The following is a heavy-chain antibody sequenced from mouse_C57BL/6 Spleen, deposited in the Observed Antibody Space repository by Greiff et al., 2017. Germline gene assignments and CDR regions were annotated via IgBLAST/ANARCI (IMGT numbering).Heavy chain of an antibody. CDR1: GYAFSSSW. J-gene: IGHJ2*01. D-gene: IGHD2-5*01. CDR3: ARGGYSNCDY. CDR2: IYPGDGDT. Sequence: QVQLQQSGPELVKPGASVKISCKASGYAFSSSWMNWVKQRPGKGLEWIGRIYPGDGDTNYNGKFKGKATLTADKSSSTAYMQLSSLTSEDSAVYFCARGGYSNCDYWGQGTTLTVSS. V-gene: IGHV1-82*01.